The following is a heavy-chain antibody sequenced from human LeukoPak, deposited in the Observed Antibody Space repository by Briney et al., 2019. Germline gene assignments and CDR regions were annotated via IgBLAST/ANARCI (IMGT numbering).Heavy chain of an antibody. CDR2: ISGSGVT. CDR1: GFTFSTSA. CDR3: AKAELGVDTFFDY. J-gene: IGHJ4*02. V-gene: IGHV3-23*01. Sequence: GGSLRLSCAASGFTFSTSAMTWVRQAPGKGLEWVSGISGSGVTDYADSVKGRFTISRDNSKRTLFLQMNSLRAEDTAFYYCAKAELGVDTFFDYWGQGTLVTVSS. D-gene: IGHD3-3*01.